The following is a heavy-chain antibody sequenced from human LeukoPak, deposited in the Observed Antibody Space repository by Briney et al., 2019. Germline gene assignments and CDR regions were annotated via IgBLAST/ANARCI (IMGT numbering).Heavy chain of an antibody. CDR1: GFNFNTYT. CDR3: VRAPRPPYSSA. J-gene: IGHJ5*02. V-gene: IGHV3-21*01. D-gene: IGHD6-19*01. Sequence: GGSLRLSCAASGFNFNTYTMSWVRQAPGKGLEWVSSITCCRPDITYGDSVTGRFTISRDNAKNSPYLQMNSLRAEDTAVYYCVRAPRPPYSSAWGQGILVTVSS. CDR2: ITCCRPDI.